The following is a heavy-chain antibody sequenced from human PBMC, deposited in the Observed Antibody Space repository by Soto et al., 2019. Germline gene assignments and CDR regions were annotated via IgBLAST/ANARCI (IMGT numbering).Heavy chain of an antibody. CDR1: GSSISSGDSF. J-gene: IGHJ5*02. CDR3: ARVPDR. V-gene: IGHV4-30-4*01. D-gene: IGHD2-2*01. Sequence: SETLSLTCTVSGSSISSGDSFWSWIRQPPGKGLEWIAYIYSSGSTYYNPSLKRRVAISIDTSKNQFSLKLSSVTAADTAVYYCARVPDRWGQGTLVTVSS. CDR2: IYSSGST.